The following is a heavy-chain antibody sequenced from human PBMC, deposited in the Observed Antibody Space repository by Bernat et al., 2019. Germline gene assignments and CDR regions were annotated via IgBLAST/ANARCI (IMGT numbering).Heavy chain of an antibody. J-gene: IGHJ4*02. D-gene: IGHD1-26*01. V-gene: IGHV3-30*18. CDR3: AKCRGKGELPPPLDY. CDR2: ISYDGSNK. Sequence: QVQLVESGGGVVQPGRSLRLSCAASGFTFSSYGMHWVRQAPGKGLEWVAVISYDGSNKDYVDSVKGRFTISRDNSKNTLYLQMNSLRAEDTAVYYCAKCRGKGELPPPLDYWGQGTLVTVSS. CDR1: GFTFSSYG.